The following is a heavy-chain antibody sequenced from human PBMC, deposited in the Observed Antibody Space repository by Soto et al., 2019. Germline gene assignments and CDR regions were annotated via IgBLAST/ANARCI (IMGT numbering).Heavy chain of an antibody. V-gene: IGHV3-7*03. CDR1: GFTFSNYW. J-gene: IGHJ4*02. D-gene: IGHD6-19*01. Sequence: PGGSLRLSCAASGFTFSNYWMSWVRQVPGKGLAWVSNIKEDGSEKYYVDSVEGRFTISRDNAKNSVHLQMNSLRDEDTAVYYCVRFSILVSGRGRGAFFDSWGQGTPVTVSS. CDR2: IKEDGSEK. CDR3: VRFSILVSGRGRGAFFDS.